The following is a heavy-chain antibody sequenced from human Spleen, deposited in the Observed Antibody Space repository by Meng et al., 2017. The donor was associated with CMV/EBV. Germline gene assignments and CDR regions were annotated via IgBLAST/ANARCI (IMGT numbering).Heavy chain of an antibody. CDR2: IYSGGST. Sequence: GGSLRLSCAASGFTFSSSVMNWVRQAPGKGLEWVSVIYSGGSTYYADSVKGRFTISRDNSKNTLYLQMNSLRAEDTAVYYCARYFAGYYGMDVWGQGTTVTVSS. J-gene: IGHJ6*02. CDR1: GFTFSSSV. CDR3: ARYFAGYYGMDV. V-gene: IGHV3-66*02. D-gene: IGHD3-9*01.